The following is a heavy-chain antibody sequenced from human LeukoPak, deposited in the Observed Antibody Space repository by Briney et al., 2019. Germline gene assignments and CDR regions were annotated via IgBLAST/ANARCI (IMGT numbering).Heavy chain of an antibody. CDR2: ISSSSSYI. D-gene: IGHD2-15*01. CDR1: GFTFSNHG. J-gene: IGHJ5*02. Sequence: GGSLRLSCAASGFTFSNHGMNWVRQAPGKGLEWVSSISSSSSYIYYAVSVKGRFTISRDNAKNSLYLQMNSLRAEDTAVYYCATYCSGGSCRRDWFDPWGQGTLVTVSS. CDR3: ATYCSGGSCRRDWFDP. V-gene: IGHV3-21*01.